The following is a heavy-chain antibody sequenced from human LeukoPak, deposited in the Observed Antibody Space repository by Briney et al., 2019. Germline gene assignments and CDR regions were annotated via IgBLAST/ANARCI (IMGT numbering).Heavy chain of an antibody. J-gene: IGHJ6*04. V-gene: IGHV1-46*01. Sequence: ASVKVSCKASGYTFTNNYMHWVRQAPGQGLEWMGIINPSDGDTNYAQKFQGRVTLTRDMSTSTVYMELSILRSEDTAVYYCARDRGITVFGVVMDVWGKGTTVTVSS. D-gene: IGHD3-3*01. CDR1: GYTFTNNY. CDR2: INPSDGDT. CDR3: ARDRGITVFGVVMDV.